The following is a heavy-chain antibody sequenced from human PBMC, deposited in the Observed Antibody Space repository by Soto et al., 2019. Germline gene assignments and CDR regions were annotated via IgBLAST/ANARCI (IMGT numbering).Heavy chain of an antibody. J-gene: IGHJ6*02. D-gene: IGHD4-17*01. CDR1: GYSFTSYW. V-gene: IGHV5-10-1*01. CDR3: ARTKRDYGDYYYYYGMDV. Sequence: ESLKISCKGSGYSFTSYWISWVRQMPGKGLEWMGRIDPSDSYTNYSPSFQGHVTISADKSISTAYLQWSSLKASDTAMYYCARTKRDYGDYYYYYGMDVWGQGTTVTVSS. CDR2: IDPSDSYT.